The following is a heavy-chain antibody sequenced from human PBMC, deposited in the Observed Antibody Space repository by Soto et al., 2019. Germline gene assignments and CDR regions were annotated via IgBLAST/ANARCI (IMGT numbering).Heavy chain of an antibody. D-gene: IGHD1-1*01. J-gene: IGHJ4*02. CDR3: ARMGKNDVKYYYDY. V-gene: IGHV4-31*02. Sequence: PSETLSLTSTVSGGSISSGGYYWSWIRQHPGKGLEWIGYIYYSGSTYYNPSLKRRVTISVDTSKNQFSLKLSSVTAADTAVYYCARMGKNDVKYYYDYWGQGTLVTAS. CDR2: IYYSGST. CDR1: GGSISSGGYY.